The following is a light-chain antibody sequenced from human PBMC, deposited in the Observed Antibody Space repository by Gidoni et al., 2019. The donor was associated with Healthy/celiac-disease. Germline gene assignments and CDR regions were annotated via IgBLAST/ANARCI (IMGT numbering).Light chain of an antibody. CDR2: VAS. Sequence: EIEMTQSPATLSVSPGERATLSCRASQSVSSNLAWYQQKPGQAPRLLIYVASTRATGIPARFSGSGSGTEFTLTISSLQSEDFAVYYCQQYNNWPPYTCGQGTKLEIK. J-gene: IGKJ2*01. CDR3: QQYNNWPPYT. V-gene: IGKV3-15*01. CDR1: QSVSSN.